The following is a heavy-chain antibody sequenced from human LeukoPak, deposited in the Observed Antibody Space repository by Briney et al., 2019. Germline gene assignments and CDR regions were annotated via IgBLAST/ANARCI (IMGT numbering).Heavy chain of an antibody. CDR3: ARERYDFWSGYSGYYFDY. CDR2: IWYDGSNK. D-gene: IGHD3-3*01. V-gene: IGHV3-33*01. CDR1: GFTFSSYG. Sequence: GGSLRLSCAASGFTFSSYGMHWVRQAPGKGLEWVAVIWYDGSNKYCADSVKGRFTISRDNSKNTLYLQMNSLRAEDTAVYYCARERYDFWSGYSGYYFDYWGQGTLVTVSS. J-gene: IGHJ4*02.